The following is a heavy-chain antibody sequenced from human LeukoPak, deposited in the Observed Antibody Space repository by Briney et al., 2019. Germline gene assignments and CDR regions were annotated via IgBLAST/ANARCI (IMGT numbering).Heavy chain of an antibody. V-gene: IGHV4-4*07. CDR3: ARDGYTASYYSLDY. CDR1: GGSIRSYY. CDR2: IYTTGTT. D-gene: IGHD1-26*01. Sequence: SETLSLTCTVSGGSIRSYYWSWIRQPAEKGLESIGRIYTTGTTNYNPSLKSRVTMSVDVSKNQFSLRLSSVTAADSAVYYCARDGYTASYYSLDYWGQGIQVTVSS. J-gene: IGHJ4*02.